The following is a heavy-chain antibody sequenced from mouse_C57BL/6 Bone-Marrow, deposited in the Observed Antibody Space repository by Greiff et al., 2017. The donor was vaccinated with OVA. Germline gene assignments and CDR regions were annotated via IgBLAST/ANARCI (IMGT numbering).Heavy chain of an antibody. Sequence: VQLQQSGAELVRPGASVTLSCKASGYTFTDYEMHWVKQTPVHGLEWIGAIDPETGGTAYNQKFKGKAILTADKSSSTAYMELRSLTSEDSAVYAGTSYDYDGREGYWGQGTTLTVSS. CDR2: IDPETGGT. J-gene: IGHJ2*01. D-gene: IGHD2-4*01. CDR3: TSYDYDGREGY. CDR1: GYTFTDYE. V-gene: IGHV1-15*01.